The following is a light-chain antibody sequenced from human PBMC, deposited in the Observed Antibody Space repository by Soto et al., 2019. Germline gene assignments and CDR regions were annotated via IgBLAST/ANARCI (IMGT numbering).Light chain of an antibody. CDR1: QSVSSY. Sequence: EIVLTQSPATLSLSAGERATLSCGASQSVSSYLAWYQQKPGQAPRLLIYDASNRATGIPARFSGSGSETDFSLTISSLEHEDFAVYYCQQRSNWHPITFGQGTRLEIK. CDR3: QQRSNWHPIT. V-gene: IGKV3-11*01. CDR2: DAS. J-gene: IGKJ5*01.